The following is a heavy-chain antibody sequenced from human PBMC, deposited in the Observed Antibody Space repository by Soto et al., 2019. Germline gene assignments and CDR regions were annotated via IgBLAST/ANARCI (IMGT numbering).Heavy chain of an antibody. CDR3: ARAGYDYVWGSYRYHYYYGMDV. D-gene: IGHD3-16*02. J-gene: IGHJ6*02. CDR1: GFTFSSYS. V-gene: IGHV3-21*01. Sequence: PGGSLRLSCAASGFTFSSYSMNWVRQAPGKGLEWVSSISSSSSYIYYADSVKGRFTISRDNAKNSLYLQMNSLRAEDTAVYYCARAGYDYVWGSYRYHYYYGMDVWGQGTKVTVSS. CDR2: ISSSSSYI.